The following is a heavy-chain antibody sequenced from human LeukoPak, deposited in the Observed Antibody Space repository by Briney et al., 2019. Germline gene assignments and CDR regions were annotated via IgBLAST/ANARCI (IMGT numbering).Heavy chain of an antibody. D-gene: IGHD4-17*01. CDR2: INHSGST. V-gene: IGHV4-34*01. CDR1: GGSFSGYY. J-gene: IGHJ3*02. CDR3: ARWMDSQATVTTLTLDAFDI. Sequence: SETLSLTCAVYGGSFSGYYWSWIRQPPGKGLEWIGEINHSGSTNYNPSLKSRVTISVDTSENQFSLKLSSVTAADTAVYYCARWMDSQATVTTLTLDAFDIWGQGTMVTVSS.